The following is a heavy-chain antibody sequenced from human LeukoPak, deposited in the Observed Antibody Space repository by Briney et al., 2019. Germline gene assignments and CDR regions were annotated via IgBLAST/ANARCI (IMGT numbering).Heavy chain of an antibody. V-gene: IGHV4-34*01. CDR3: ARVDTMIASYYYYYMDV. J-gene: IGHJ6*03. CDR1: GGSFSGYY. Sequence: SETLSLTCAVYGGSFSGYYWRWIRQPPGKGLEWSGEINHSGSTYYNPSLKSRVTISVDTSKNQFSLKLSSVTAADTAVYYCARVDTMIASYYYYYMDVWGKGTTVTVSS. D-gene: IGHD3-22*01. CDR2: INHSGST.